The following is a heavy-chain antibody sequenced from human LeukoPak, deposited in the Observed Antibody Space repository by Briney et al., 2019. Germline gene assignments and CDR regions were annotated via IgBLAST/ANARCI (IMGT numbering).Heavy chain of an antibody. V-gene: IGHV5-51*01. D-gene: IGHD3-22*01. CDR2: IYPGDSDT. Sequence: GESLKISCKGSGYSFTSYWIGWVRQMPGKGLEWMGIIYPGDSDTRYSPSFQGQVTISADKSISTAYLQWSSLKASDTAMYYCARLSDRDLVVVNNWFDPWGQGTLVTVSS. CDR1: GYSFTSYW. CDR3: ARLSDRDLVVVNNWFDP. J-gene: IGHJ5*02.